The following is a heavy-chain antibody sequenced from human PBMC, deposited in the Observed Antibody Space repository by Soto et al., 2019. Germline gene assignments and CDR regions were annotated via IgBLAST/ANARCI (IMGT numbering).Heavy chain of an antibody. Sequence: SETLSPTAAASGGAISSYYWSWIRKPPGKGLEWIGYIYYSGSTNYNPSLKSRVTISVDTSKNQFSLKLSSVTAADTAVHYCARDDGKGGSLIHYWGQGTLVTVSS. CDR3: ARDDGKGGSLIHY. CDR1: GGAISSYY. CDR2: IYYSGST. V-gene: IGHV4-59*01. D-gene: IGHD1-26*01. J-gene: IGHJ4*02.